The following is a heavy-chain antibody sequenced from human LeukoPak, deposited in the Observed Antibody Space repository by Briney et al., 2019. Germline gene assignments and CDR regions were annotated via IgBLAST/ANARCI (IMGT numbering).Heavy chain of an antibody. CDR1: GFSLGSHGVG. J-gene: IGHJ5*02. CDR2: IFWDDDE. Sequence: SGPTLVNPTQTLTLTCTFSGFSLGSHGVGVGWIREPPGKALEWLTHIFWDDDERYNPSLKSKLTITKDTSKNQVVLTMPTMDPVDTATYYCAHTFSLSYYGSGPNWFDPWGQGTLVTVSS. D-gene: IGHD3-10*01. CDR3: AHTFSLSYYGSGPNWFDP. V-gene: IGHV2-5*02.